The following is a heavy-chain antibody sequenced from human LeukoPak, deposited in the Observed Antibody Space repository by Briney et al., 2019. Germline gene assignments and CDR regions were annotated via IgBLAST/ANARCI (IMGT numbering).Heavy chain of an antibody. CDR2: ISAYNGNT. D-gene: IGHD3-10*01. Sequence: ASVKVSCKASGYTFTGYYMHWVRQAPGQGLEWMGWISAYNGNTNYAQKLQGRVTMTTDTSTSTAYMELRSLRSDDTAVYYCARDRRAYYYGSGSYQYYYYYGMDVWGQGTTVTVSS. CDR3: ARDRRAYYYGSGSYQYYYYYGMDV. J-gene: IGHJ6*02. CDR1: GYTFTGYY. V-gene: IGHV1-18*04.